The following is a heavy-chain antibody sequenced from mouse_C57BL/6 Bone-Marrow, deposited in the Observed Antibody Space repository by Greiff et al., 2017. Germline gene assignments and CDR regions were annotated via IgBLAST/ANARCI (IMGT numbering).Heavy chain of an antibody. D-gene: IGHD2-2*01. CDR1: GYSITSGYD. J-gene: IGHJ2*01. CDR3: ARGGYDEGGFDY. V-gene: IGHV3-1*01. Sequence: VQLKESGPGMVKPSQSLSLTCTVTGYSITSGYDWHWIRHFPGNKLEWMGYISYSGSTNYNPSLKSRISITHDTYKNHLFLKLNSVTTEDTATYYCARGGYDEGGFDYWGQGTTLTVSS. CDR2: ISYSGST.